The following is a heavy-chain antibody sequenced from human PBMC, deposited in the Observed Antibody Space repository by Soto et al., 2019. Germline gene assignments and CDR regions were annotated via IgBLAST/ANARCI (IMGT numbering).Heavy chain of an antibody. CDR2: IYFSGTT. D-gene: IGHD2-2*01. V-gene: IGHV4-30-4*01. J-gene: IGHJ3*02. CDR3: ARGDPGVCSSTSCSDAFDI. CDR1: GGSISSGDYY. Sequence: QVQLQESGPGLVKPSQTLSLTCTVSGGSISSGDYYWNWIRQPPGKGLEWIGSIYFSGTTYYSPSLKSRGIISVGTSKNQFSLKLSSVTAADSAVYYCARGDPGVCSSTSCSDAFDIWGQGTLVAVSS.